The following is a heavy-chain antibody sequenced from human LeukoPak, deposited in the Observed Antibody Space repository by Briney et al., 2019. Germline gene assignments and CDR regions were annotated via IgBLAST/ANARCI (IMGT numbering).Heavy chain of an antibody. Sequence: PSETLSLTCTVSGGSISSSSYYWGGIRQPPGKGLEWIGNIYYSGTTYYNPSLKSRVTISVDTSKNQFSLKLSSVTAADTAVYYCARLAWKRVGDYYFDYWGQGTLVTVSS. J-gene: IGHJ4*02. CDR3: ARLAWKRVGDYYFDY. D-gene: IGHD1-26*01. CDR1: GGSISSSSYY. CDR2: IYYSGTT. V-gene: IGHV4-39*01.